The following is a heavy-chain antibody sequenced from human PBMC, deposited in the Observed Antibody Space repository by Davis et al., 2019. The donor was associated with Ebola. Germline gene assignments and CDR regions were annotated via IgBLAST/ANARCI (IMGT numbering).Heavy chain of an antibody. CDR2: ISGSGGST. J-gene: IGHJ4*02. Sequence: GGSLRLSCAASGFTSSSYAMSWVRQAPGKGLEWVSAISGSGGSTYYADSVKGRFTISRDNSKNTLYLQMNSLRAEDTAVYYCAKDLSSGWNLDYWGQGTLVTVSS. CDR3: AKDLSSGWNLDY. V-gene: IGHV3-23*01. CDR1: GFTSSSYA. D-gene: IGHD6-19*01.